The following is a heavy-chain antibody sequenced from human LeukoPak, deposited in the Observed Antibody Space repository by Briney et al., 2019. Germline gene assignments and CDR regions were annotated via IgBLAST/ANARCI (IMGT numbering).Heavy chain of an antibody. Sequence: GGSLRLSCAASGFTFSSYAMSWVRQAPGKGLEWVSATSGSGGSTYYADSVKGRFTISRDNSKNTLYLQMNSLRAEDTAVYYCANQDYGDYVPFDYWGQGTLVTVSS. J-gene: IGHJ4*02. CDR3: ANQDYGDYVPFDY. CDR2: TSGSGGST. D-gene: IGHD4-17*01. V-gene: IGHV3-23*01. CDR1: GFTFSSYA.